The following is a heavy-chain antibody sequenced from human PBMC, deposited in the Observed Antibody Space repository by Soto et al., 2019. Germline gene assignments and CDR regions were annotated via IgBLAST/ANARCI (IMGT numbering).Heavy chain of an antibody. V-gene: IGHV1-69*01. CDR1: GGTFSSYA. Sequence: QVQLVQSGAEVKKPGSSVKVSCKASGGTFSSYAISWVRQAPGQGLEWMGGIIPIFGTANYAQKFQGRVTITADEAMSTAYMELSSLRSEYTAVYSCSRDLGSRDYSNYGDGATPDYSGHRTLVTVSS. CDR3: SRDLGSRDYSNYGDGATPDY. J-gene: IGHJ4*01. D-gene: IGHD4-4*01. CDR2: IIPIFGTA.